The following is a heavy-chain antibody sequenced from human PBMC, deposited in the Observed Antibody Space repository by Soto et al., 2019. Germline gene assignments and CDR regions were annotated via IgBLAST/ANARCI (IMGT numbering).Heavy chain of an antibody. J-gene: IGHJ4*02. Sequence: WASVKVSCKASGYTFTSYAMHWVRQAPGQRLEWMGWINAGNGNTKYSQKFQGRVTITRDTSASTAYMELSSLRSEDTAVYYCARARYTSDYYDSSGYYPFFDYWGQGTLVTVSS. CDR1: GYTFTSYA. D-gene: IGHD3-22*01. CDR2: INAGNGNT. V-gene: IGHV1-3*01. CDR3: ARARYTSDYYDSSGYYPFFDY.